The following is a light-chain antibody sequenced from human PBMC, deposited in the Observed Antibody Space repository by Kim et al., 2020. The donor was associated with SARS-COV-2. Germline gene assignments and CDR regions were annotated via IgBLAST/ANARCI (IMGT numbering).Light chain of an antibody. J-gene: IGLJ3*02. V-gene: IGLV1-47*01. CDR1: SSNIGSNY. CDR2: RNN. CDR3: AAWDDSRSGPV. Sequence: QSVLTQPPSASGTPGQRVTISCSGSSSNIGSNYVYWYQQLPGTAPKLLIYRNNQRPSGVPDRFSGSKSGTSASLAISGLRSEDEADYYCAAWDDSRSGPVFGGGTHLTLL.